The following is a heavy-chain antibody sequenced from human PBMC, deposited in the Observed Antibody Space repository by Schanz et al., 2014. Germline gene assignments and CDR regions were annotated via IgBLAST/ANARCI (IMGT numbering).Heavy chain of an antibody. CDR3: ARDLLNFYDDTAAYYFGDF. CDR1: GYTFTNYG. J-gene: IGHJ4*02. D-gene: IGHD3-22*01. CDR2: ISPYNGNT. Sequence: QVRLVQSGAELKMPGATVKVSCETSGYTFTNYGVSWVRQAPGQGLEWVAWISPYNGNTAYAQNLKGRVRMTTDSSTNTAYMELRSLRSDDTAVYFCARDLLNFYDDTAAYYFGDFWGQGTLVTVSS. V-gene: IGHV1-18*01.